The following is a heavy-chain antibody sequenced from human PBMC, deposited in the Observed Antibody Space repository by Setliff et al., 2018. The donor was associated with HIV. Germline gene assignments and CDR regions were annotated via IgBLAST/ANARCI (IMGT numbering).Heavy chain of an antibody. Sequence: GGSLRLSCAASGFTFSSYAMSWVRQAPERGLEWVSAISGSGGNTYYADSVRGRFTISRDNSKNTLYLQMNSLRAEDTAVYYCAKEVLEIAVAASWGQGTLVTVSS. CDR3: AKEVLEIAVAAS. CDR2: ISGSGGNT. J-gene: IGHJ4*02. V-gene: IGHV3-23*01. D-gene: IGHD6-19*01. CDR1: GFTFSSYA.